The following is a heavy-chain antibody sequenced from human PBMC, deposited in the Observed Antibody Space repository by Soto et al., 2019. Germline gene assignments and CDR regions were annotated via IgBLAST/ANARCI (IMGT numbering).Heavy chain of an antibody. Sequence: QVQLLQSGAEVKKPGASVKVSCKTSGYTFTSYAISWVRQAPGQGLEWLGWISAYNGTTNYAQKLHGRVTMTTDTSTGTAYMDLRSLISDDTALYYCARVEAGPSPIAARRYYFDYWGQGTLVTFSS. D-gene: IGHD6-6*01. CDR2: ISAYNGTT. V-gene: IGHV1-18*04. CDR3: ARVEAGPSPIAARRYYFDY. J-gene: IGHJ4*02. CDR1: GYTFTSYA.